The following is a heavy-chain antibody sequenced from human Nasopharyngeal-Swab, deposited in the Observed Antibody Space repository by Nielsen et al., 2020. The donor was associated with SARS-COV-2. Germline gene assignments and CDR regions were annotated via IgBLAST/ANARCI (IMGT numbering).Heavy chain of an antibody. CDR1: GFTVSGSY. V-gene: IGHV3-53*01. CDR3: ARDEIVGYDYVWGTY. J-gene: IGHJ4*02. Sequence: GESLKISCVASGFTVSGSYMSWVRQAPGKGLEWVSLFHTGDDTNYADAVKGRFTISRDNSKNTLYLQMNSLRAEDTAVYYCARDEIVGYDYVWGTYWGQGTLVTVSS. CDR2: FHTGDDT. D-gene: IGHD3-16*01.